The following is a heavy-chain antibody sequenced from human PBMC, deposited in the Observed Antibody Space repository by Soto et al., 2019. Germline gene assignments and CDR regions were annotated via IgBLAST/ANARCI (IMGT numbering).Heavy chain of an antibody. CDR1: GGSISSYY. CDR2: IYYSGST. D-gene: IGHD3-10*01. V-gene: IGHV4-59*01. CDR3: ARERKEGSYGSGSYYKLRAYYFDY. J-gene: IGHJ4*02. Sequence: SETLSLTCTVSGGSISSYYWSWIRQPPGKGLEWIGYIYYSGSTNYNPSLKSRVTISVDTAKNQFSLKLSSVTAADTAVYYCARERKEGSYGSGSYYKLRAYYFDYWGQGTLVTVSS.